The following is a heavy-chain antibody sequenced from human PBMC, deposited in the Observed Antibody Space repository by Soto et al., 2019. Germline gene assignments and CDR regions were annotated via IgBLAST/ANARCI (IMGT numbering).Heavy chain of an antibody. CDR3: AKLRDFVVLPAGILDY. CDR1: GYSFTSYG. J-gene: IGHJ4*02. Sequence: ASVKVSCKASGYSFTSYGINWVRQAPGQGLEWMGWISAKHGNTHYAQKLQGRVTMTTDTSTSTAYMELRSLRTEDTAIYYCAKLRDFVVLPAGILDYWGPGTLVTVSS. CDR2: ISAKHGNT. D-gene: IGHD2-8*01. V-gene: IGHV1-18*01.